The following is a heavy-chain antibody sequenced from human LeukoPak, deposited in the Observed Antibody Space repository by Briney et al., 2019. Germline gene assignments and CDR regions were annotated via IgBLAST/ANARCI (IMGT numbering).Heavy chain of an antibody. CDR2: IIPIFGTA. CDR3: ATAKTTVVTPVDY. CDR1: GGTFSSYA. D-gene: IGHD4-23*01. J-gene: IGHJ4*02. V-gene: IGHV1-69*13. Sequence: SVKVSCKASGGTFSSYAISWVRQAPGQGLEWMGGIIPIFGTANYAQKFQGRVTITADESTSTAYMELSSLRSEDTAVYYCATAKTTVVTPVDYWGRGTLVTVSS.